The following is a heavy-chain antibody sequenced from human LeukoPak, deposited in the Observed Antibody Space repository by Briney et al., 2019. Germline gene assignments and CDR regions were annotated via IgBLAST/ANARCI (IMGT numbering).Heavy chain of an antibody. J-gene: IGHJ4*02. CDR3: AREDVTLWFGELLERQKPFDY. Sequence: GGSLRLSCAASGFTFSSYAMHWVRQAPGKGLEWVAVISYDGSNKYYADSVKGRFTISRDNSKNTLYLQMNSLRAEDTAVYYCAREDVTLWFGELLERQKPFDYWGQGTLVTVSS. CDR1: GFTFSSYA. D-gene: IGHD3-10*01. V-gene: IGHV3-30-3*01. CDR2: ISYDGSNK.